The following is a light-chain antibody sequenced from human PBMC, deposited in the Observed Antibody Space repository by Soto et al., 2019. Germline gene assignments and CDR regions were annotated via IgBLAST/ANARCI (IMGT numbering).Light chain of an antibody. J-gene: IGLJ3*02. CDR2: DTS. Sequence: AVVTQEPSLPVSPGGTVTLTCGSSTGAVTSGHYPFWFQQKPGQAPRTLIYDTSNKHSWTPARFSGSLLGGKAALTLSGAQPEDEADYYCLLSYSGARVVFGGGTKLTVL. CDR3: LLSYSGARVV. V-gene: IGLV7-46*01. CDR1: TGAVTSGHY.